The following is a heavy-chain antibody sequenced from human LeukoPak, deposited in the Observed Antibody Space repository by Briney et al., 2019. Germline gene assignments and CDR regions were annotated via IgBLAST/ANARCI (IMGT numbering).Heavy chain of an antibody. CDR2: MNPNSGNT. CDR1: GYTFTSYD. J-gene: IGHJ4*02. V-gene: IGHV1-8*03. CDR3: ARGRREVATEDYYFDY. D-gene: IGHD5-12*01. Sequence: ASVKVSYKASGYTFTSYDINWVRQATGQGLEWMGWMNPNSGNTGYAQKFQGRVTITRNTSISTAYMELSSLRSEDTAVYYCARGRREVATEDYYFDYWGQGTLVTVSS.